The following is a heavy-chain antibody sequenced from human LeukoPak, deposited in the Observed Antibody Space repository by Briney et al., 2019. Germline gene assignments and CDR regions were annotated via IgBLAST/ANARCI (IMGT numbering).Heavy chain of an antibody. V-gene: IGHV1-18*01. J-gene: IGHJ4*02. CDR1: GYXFTSYG. CDR2: ISAYNGNT. Sequence: GASVKVSCKASGYXFTSYGISWVRQAPGQGLEWLGWISAYNGNTNYAQKLQGRVTMTTDTSTSTAYMELRSLRSDDTAVYDSARGRYSYDSSGYLDYWGQGTLVTVSS. CDR3: ARGRYSYDSSGYLDY. D-gene: IGHD3-22*01.